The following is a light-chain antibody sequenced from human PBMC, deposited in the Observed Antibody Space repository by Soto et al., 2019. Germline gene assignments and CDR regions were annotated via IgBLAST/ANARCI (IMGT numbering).Light chain of an antibody. V-gene: IGLV2-8*01. J-gene: IGLJ3*02. CDR3: AAWDDSLNGLV. Sequence: QSALTQPPSASGSPGQSVTISCTGTSSDVGKYDYVSWFQHHPGKAPKLIIYEVSKRPSGVPDRFSGSESGTSASLAVSGLQSEDEADYYCAAWDDSLNGLVFGGGTQLTVL. CDR1: SSDVGKYDY. CDR2: EVS.